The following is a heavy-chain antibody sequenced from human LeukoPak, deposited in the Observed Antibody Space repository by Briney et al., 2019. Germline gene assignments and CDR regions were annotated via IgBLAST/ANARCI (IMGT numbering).Heavy chain of an antibody. J-gene: IGHJ4*02. Sequence: PGGSLRLSCAASGFTFSSYGMHWVRQAPGKGLEWVAVIWYDGSNKYYADSVKGRFTISRDNSKNTLYLQMNSLRAEDSAVYYCARDGGDSEAGNFFDQWGQGTLVTVSS. CDR1: GFTFSSYG. V-gene: IGHV3-33*08. D-gene: IGHD4-23*01. CDR2: IWYDGSNK. CDR3: ARDGGDSEAGNFFDQ.